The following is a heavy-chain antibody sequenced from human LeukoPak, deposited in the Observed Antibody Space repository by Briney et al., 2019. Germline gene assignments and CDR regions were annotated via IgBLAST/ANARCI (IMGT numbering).Heavy chain of an antibody. CDR2: IYPDDSDT. J-gene: IGHJ6*03. D-gene: IGHD1-26*01. CDR3: ARHMWELRSYYYMDV. CDR1: EYSFPNYC. V-gene: IGHV5-51*01. Sequence: GESLKISCKHSEYSFPNYCIGWVRQMPGKGLEWMGIIYPDDSDTRYSPSFQGQVTISADKSISTAYLQWSSLKASDTAMYYCARHMWELRSYYYMDVWGKGTTVTVSS.